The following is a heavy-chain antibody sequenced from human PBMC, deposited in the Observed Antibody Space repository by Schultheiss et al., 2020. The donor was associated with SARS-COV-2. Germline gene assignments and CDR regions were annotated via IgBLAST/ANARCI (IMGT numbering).Heavy chain of an antibody. V-gene: IGHV4-4*02. CDR3: ARLIVYPLAAAGLHP. CDR2: IYHSGRT. J-gene: IGHJ5*02. Sequence: SETLSLTCAVSGGSISSSNWWSWVRQPPGKGLEWIGEIYHSGRTNYNPSLKSRVTISVDKSKNQFSLKLSSVTAADTAVYYCARLIVYPLAAAGLHPWGQGTLVTVSS. CDR1: GGSISSSNW. D-gene: IGHD6-13*01.